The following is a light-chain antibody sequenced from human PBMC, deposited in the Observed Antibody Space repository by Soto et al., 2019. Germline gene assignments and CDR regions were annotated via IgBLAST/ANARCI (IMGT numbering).Light chain of an antibody. V-gene: IGKV1-39*01. Sequence: DIQMTQSPYSLSASVGDNVTITCRASQNIRTYLNWYQQKPGRAPKLLIHSASALPSGVPSRFSGSGSGTEFTLTMSGLQPEDFATYYCQQGHSTPYTFGQGTKVEIK. CDR1: QNIRTY. CDR3: QQGHSTPYT. J-gene: IGKJ2*01. CDR2: SAS.